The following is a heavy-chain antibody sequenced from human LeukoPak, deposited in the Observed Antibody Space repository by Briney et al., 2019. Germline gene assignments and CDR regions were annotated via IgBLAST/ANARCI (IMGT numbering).Heavy chain of an antibody. V-gene: IGHV3-23*01. D-gene: IGHD3-22*01. CDR1: GFTFSSYA. J-gene: IGHJ4*02. CDR3: AKGPNSSGYRYQFDN. CDR2: ITGSGAST. Sequence: GGSLRLSCAASGFTFSSYAMTWVRQAPGKGLEWVSAITGSGASTYYADSVKGRFTISRDNSKNTLYLQMNSLRAEDTAVYYCAKGPNSSGYRYQFDNWGQGSLVTVSS.